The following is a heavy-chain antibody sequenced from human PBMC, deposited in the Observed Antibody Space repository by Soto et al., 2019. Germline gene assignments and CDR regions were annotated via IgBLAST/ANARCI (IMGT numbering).Heavy chain of an antibody. Sequence: EVQLVESGGGLVQPGGSLRLSCAASGFTFSDHYMDWVRQAPGKGLEWVGRTRNKANSYTTEYAASVKGRFTISRDDSKNSLYLKMNSLKTEDTAVYYCARAASPYYYDSSGYFDYWGQGTLVTVSS. CDR3: ARAASPYYYDSSGYFDY. D-gene: IGHD3-22*01. V-gene: IGHV3-72*01. J-gene: IGHJ4*02. CDR2: TRNKANSYTT. CDR1: GFTFSDHY.